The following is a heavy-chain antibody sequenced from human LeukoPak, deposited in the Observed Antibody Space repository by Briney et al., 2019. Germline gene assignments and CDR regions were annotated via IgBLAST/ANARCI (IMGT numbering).Heavy chain of an antibody. D-gene: IGHD1-14*01. CDR2: ISAYNGNT. CDR3: ARDIKRSRARWEDLGFDP. Sequence: GASVKVSCKASGYTFTSYGISWVRQVPGQGLEWMGWISAYNGNTNYAQKFQGRVTMTTDTSTSTAYMELRSLRSDDTAMYYCARDIKRSRARWEDLGFDPWGQGTLVTVSS. V-gene: IGHV1-18*01. CDR1: GYTFTSYG. J-gene: IGHJ5*02.